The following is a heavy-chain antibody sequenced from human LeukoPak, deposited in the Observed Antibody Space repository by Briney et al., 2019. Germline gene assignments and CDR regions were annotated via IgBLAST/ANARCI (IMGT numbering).Heavy chain of an antibody. V-gene: IGHV1-69*05. CDR2: IIPIFGTA. Sequence: RRVSVKVSCKASGGTFSSYAISWVRQAPGQGLEWMGRIIPIFGTANYAQKFQGRVTITTDESTSTAYMELSSLRSEDTAVYYCARELGDYGDYVDAFDIWGQGTMVTVSS. D-gene: IGHD4-17*01. J-gene: IGHJ3*02. CDR1: GGTFSSYA. CDR3: ARELGDYGDYVDAFDI.